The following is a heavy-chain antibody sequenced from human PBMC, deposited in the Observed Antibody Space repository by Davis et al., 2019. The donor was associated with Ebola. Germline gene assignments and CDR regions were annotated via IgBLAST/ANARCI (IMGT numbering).Heavy chain of an antibody. CDR3: GRDVGPNDY. CDR1: GFSFDQYW. J-gene: IGHJ4*02. CDR2: IKQDGSEK. Sequence: GESLEISCVVSGFSFDQYWMSWVRQAPGKGLEWVANIKQDGSEKRYVDSVKGRFTISRDNAKNSMYLQMNSLRADDTAVYYCGRDVGPNDYWGQGTLVTVSS. D-gene: IGHD3-10*01. V-gene: IGHV3-7*03.